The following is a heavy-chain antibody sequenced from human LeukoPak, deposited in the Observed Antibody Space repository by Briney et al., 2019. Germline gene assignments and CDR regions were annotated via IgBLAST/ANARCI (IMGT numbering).Heavy chain of an antibody. J-gene: IGHJ4*02. Sequence: GGSLRLSCAASGFTFSNAWMSWVRQAPRKGLEWGGRIKSKTDGGTTDYAAPVKGRFTISRDDSKNTLYLQMNSLKTEDTAVYYCTTDRGWQPYYGDPQEGDYWGQGTLVTVSS. CDR1: GFTFSNAW. CDR3: TTDRGWQPYYGDPQEGDY. V-gene: IGHV3-15*01. D-gene: IGHD4-17*01. CDR2: IKSKTDGGTT.